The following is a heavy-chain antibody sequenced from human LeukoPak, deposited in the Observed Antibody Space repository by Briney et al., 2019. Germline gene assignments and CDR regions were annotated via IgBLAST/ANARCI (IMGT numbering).Heavy chain of an antibody. D-gene: IGHD1-26*01. J-gene: IGHJ4*02. V-gene: IGHV3-21*04. CDR2: ISSSSSYI. Sequence: GGSLRLSCAASGFTFSSYSMNWVRQAPGKGLEWVSSISSSSSYIYYADSVKGRFTISRDNSKNTLYLQMNSLRAEDTAVYYCAKDPPKWELLDWGQGTLVTVSS. CDR1: GFTFSSYS. CDR3: AKDPPKWELLD.